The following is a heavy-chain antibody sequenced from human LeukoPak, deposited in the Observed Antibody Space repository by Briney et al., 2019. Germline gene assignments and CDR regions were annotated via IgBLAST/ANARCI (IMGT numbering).Heavy chain of an antibody. V-gene: IGHV2-5*01. CDR2: IYWNDDT. CDR3: AHLQARYYDSSGYYYVTPFDY. CDR1: GFSLSTSAGG. J-gene: IGHJ4*02. Sequence: SGPTLVKPTQTLTLTCTFSGFSLSTSAGGGGWMRQPPGKALEWLALIYWNDDTHYRPSLKSRLPITNDTPKQQVVLTMPYMDPVDTATYYCAHLQARYYDSSGYYYVTPFDYWGQGTLVTVSS. D-gene: IGHD3-22*01.